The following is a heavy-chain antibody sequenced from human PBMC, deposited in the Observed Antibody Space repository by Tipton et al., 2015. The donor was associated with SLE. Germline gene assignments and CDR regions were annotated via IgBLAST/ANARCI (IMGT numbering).Heavy chain of an antibody. Sequence: TLSLTCAVYGGSFSGYYWSWIRQPPGKGLEWIGSIYYSGSTYYNPSLKSRVTISVDTSKNQFSLKLSSVTAADTAVYYCARCGGARDYWGQGTLVTVSS. D-gene: IGHD3-16*01. J-gene: IGHJ4*02. CDR3: ARCGGARDY. CDR2: IYYSGST. V-gene: IGHV4-34*01. CDR1: GGSFSGYY.